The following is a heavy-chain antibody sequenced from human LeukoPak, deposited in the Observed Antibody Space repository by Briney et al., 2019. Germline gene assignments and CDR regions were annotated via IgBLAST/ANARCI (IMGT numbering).Heavy chain of an antibody. D-gene: IGHD6-19*01. J-gene: IGHJ4*02. CDR2: IRSKTDGGTT. CDR3: TTYVAVAGTRHFDS. V-gene: IGHV3-15*01. CDR1: GFTFSNAW. Sequence: GGSLRLSCAASGFTFSNAWMSWVRQAPGKGLEWIGRIRSKTDGGTTDYAEPVKDRFTISRDDSKNTLFLQINSLKTEDTAVYYCTTYVAVAGTRHFDSWGQGALVTVSS.